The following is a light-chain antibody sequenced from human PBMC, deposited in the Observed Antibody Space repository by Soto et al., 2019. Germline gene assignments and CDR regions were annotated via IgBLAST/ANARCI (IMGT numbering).Light chain of an antibody. CDR2: GNS. V-gene: IGLV1-40*01. Sequence: QSVLTQPPSVSGAPGQRVTIYCTGSSSNIGAGYDVHWYQQLPGTAPKLLIYGNSNRPSGVPDRFSGSKSDTSAYLAITGLQSEDEADYYCQSYDSSLSGYVFGTGTKVTIL. CDR3: QSYDSSLSGYV. CDR1: SSNIGAGYD. J-gene: IGLJ1*01.